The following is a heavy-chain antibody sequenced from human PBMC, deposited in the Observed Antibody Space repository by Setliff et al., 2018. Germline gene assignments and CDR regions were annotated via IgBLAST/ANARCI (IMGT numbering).Heavy chain of an antibody. CDR2: IIPIFGTA. D-gene: IGHD6-19*01. CDR1: GGTFSSYA. CDR3: ARDPWQWLTTFTSAEYFQH. J-gene: IGHJ1*01. Sequence: PPASVKVSCKASGGTFSSYAISWVRQAPGQGLEWMGRIIPIFGTANYAQKFQGRVTITADKSTSTAYMELSSLRSEDTAVYYCARDPWQWLTTFTSAEYFQHWGQGTLVTVSS. V-gene: IGHV1-69*06.